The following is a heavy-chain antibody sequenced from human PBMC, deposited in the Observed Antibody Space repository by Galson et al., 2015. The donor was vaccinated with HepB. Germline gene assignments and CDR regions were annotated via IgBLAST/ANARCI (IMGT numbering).Heavy chain of an antibody. V-gene: IGHV1-18*01. CDR3: ARDSEMSSSWDWFDP. CDR1: GYTFTSYG. Sequence: SVKVSCKASGYTFTSYGISWVRQAPGQGLEWMGWISAYNGNTNYAQKLQGRVTMTTDTSTSTAYMELRSLRSDDTAVYYCARDSEMSSSWDWFDPWGQGTLVTVSS. D-gene: IGHD6-13*01. CDR2: ISAYNGNT. J-gene: IGHJ5*02.